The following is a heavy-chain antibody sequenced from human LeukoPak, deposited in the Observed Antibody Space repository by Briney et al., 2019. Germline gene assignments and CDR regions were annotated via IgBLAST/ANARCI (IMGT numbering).Heavy chain of an antibody. CDR1: GASITTYY. V-gene: IGHV4-59*01. Sequence: PSETLSLTCTVSGASITTYYWTWIRQPPGKGLECIGYIYDTGSTNYNPSLKSRVTISVDTSKNQFSLKLNSVTAADTAVYYCAGVGRRHLDYWGQGTLVTVSS. CDR2: IYDTGST. J-gene: IGHJ4*02. CDR3: AGVGRRHLDY.